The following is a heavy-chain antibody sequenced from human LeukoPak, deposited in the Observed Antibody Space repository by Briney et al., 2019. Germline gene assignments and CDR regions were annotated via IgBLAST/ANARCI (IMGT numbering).Heavy chain of an antibody. Sequence: SETLSLTCTVSGGSINSSSYYWGWIRQPPGKGLEWIGSIYYSGSTYYNPSLKSRVTISVDTSKNQFSLKLSSVTAADTAVYYCARGIAAAGPRTHFDYWGQGTLVTVSS. CDR1: GGSINSSSYY. CDR3: ARGIAAAGPRTHFDY. J-gene: IGHJ4*02. CDR2: IYYSGST. V-gene: IGHV4-39*07. D-gene: IGHD6-13*01.